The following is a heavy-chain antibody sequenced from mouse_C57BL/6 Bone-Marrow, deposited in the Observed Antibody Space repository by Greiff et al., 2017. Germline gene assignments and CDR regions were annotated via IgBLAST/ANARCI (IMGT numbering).Heavy chain of an antibody. D-gene: IGHD1-1*01. V-gene: IGHV1-69*01. CDR2: IDPSDSYT. J-gene: IGHJ3*01. Sequence: QVQLQQPGAELVMPGASVKLSCKASGYTFTSYWMHWVKQRPGQGLEWIGEIDPSDSYTNYNQKFKGKATLTVDKSSSTAYMQLSSLTSEDSAVFEGAGGGYYYGSGYSAWFAYWGQGTLVTVSA. CDR3: AGGGYYYGSGYSAWFAY. CDR1: GYTFTSYW.